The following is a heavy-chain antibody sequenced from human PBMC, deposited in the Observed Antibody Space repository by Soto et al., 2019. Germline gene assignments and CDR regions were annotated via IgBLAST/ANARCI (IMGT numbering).Heavy chain of an antibody. Sequence: QVQLVQSGAEVKKPGSSVKVSCKASGGTFSSYTISWVRQAPGQGLEWMGRIIPILGIANYAQKFQGRVTITADKSTSTAYMELSSLRSEDTAVYYCARSFYAIPSPHNWFDPWGQGTLVTVSS. J-gene: IGHJ5*02. CDR1: GGTFSSYT. V-gene: IGHV1-69*02. CDR2: IIPILGIA. CDR3: ARSFYAIPSPHNWFDP. D-gene: IGHD2-2*01.